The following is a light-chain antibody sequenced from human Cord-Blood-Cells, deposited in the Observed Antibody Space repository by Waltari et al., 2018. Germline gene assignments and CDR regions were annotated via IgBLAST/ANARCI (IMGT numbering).Light chain of an antibody. CDR3: QQSYSTPIT. J-gene: IGKJ5*01. CDR2: AAS. V-gene: IGKV1-39*01. CDR1: QSISSY. Sequence: DIQMPQSPSSLSASVGDRVTITCRASQSISSYLNWYQQKPGKAPKLLIYAASSLQSGVASRFSGSGSGTDFTLTISSLQPEDFATYYCQQSYSTPITFGQGTRLEIK.